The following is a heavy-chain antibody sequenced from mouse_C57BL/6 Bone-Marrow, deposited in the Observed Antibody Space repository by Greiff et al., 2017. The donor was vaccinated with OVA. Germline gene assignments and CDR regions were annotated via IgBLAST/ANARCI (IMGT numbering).Heavy chain of an antibody. CDR3: TRTYSNYAYFDY. Sequence: VQLQQSGAELVRPGASVTLSCKASGYTFTDYEMHWVKQTPVHGLEWIGAIDPETGGTAYNQKFKGKAILTADKSSSTAYMELRSLTSEDSAVYYCTRTYSNYAYFDYWGQGTTLTVSS. CDR2: IDPETGGT. D-gene: IGHD2-5*01. J-gene: IGHJ2*01. CDR1: GYTFTDYE. V-gene: IGHV1-15*01.